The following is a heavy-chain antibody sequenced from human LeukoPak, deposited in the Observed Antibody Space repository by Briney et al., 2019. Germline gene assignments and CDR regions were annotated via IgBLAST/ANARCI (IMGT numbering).Heavy chain of an antibody. CDR1: GYAFNNYW. CDR2: IYPGVSDA. J-gene: IGHJ4*02. V-gene: IGHV5-51*01. D-gene: IGHD2-2*01. Sequence: GESLKISCKGSGYAFNNYWIGWVRQMPGKGLEWMGIIYPGVSDARYSPSFQGQVTMSADRSISTAYLQWSSLKASDTATYYCARSYCSSPTCYDLDYWGQGTLVTVSS. CDR3: ARSYCSSPTCYDLDY.